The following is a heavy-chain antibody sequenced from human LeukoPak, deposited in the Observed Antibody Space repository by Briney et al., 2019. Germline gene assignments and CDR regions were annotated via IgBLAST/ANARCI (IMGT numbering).Heavy chain of an antibody. Sequence: GPVKVSCKASGYTFTSYYMHWVRQAPGQGLEWMGIIKDSGGRTSYAQKFQGRVTMTRDTSTSTVYMELSSLRSEDTAVYYCARDRYYYDSSGYIRGISFDYWGQGTLVTVS. J-gene: IGHJ4*02. CDR1: GYTFTSYY. V-gene: IGHV1-46*01. CDR2: IKDSGGRT. D-gene: IGHD3-22*01. CDR3: ARDRYYYDSSGYIRGISFDY.